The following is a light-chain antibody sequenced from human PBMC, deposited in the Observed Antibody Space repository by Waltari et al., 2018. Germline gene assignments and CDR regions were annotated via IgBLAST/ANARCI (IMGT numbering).Light chain of an antibody. CDR3: MQGTRWPYT. CDR2: WVF. J-gene: IGKJ2*01. CDR1: QSLGPVDGNTY. Sequence: VMTQSPVSLSVTLGQAASISCNSRQSLGPVDGNTYLNWFHQRPGQSPRRLIYWVFNRDSGVPDRFSGSGSGTDFTLRISRVEAEDVGVYYCMQGTRWPYTFGQGTQLDIK. V-gene: IGKV2-30*02.